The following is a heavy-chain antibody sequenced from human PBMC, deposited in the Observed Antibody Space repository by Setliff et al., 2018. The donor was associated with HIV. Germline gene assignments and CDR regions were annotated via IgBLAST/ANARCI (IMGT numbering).Heavy chain of an antibody. D-gene: IGHD7-27*01. V-gene: IGHV4-39*01. CDR2: VYYRGGT. CDR3: ATGGPFGGLDH. Sequence: SETLSLTCAVSGGSMSDVSSYWGWIRQAPGRGLEWIGSVYYRGGTFDSPSLKSRVTVSIDTSKSQFSLKLTSVTAEDTAVYYCATGGPFGGLDHWGLGTLVTVSS. CDR1: GGSMSDVSSY. J-gene: IGHJ4*02.